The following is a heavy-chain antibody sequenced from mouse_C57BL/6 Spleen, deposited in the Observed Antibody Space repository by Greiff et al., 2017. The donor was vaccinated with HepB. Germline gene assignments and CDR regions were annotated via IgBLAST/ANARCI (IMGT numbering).Heavy chain of an antibody. CDR1: GFTFSNYW. CDR2: IRLKSDNYAT. J-gene: IGHJ3*01. Sequence: EVKLQESGGGLVQPGGSMKLSCVASGFTFSNYWMNWVRQSPEKGLEWVAQIRLKSDNYATHYAESVKGRFTISRDDSKSSVYLQMNNLRAEDTGIYYCTSPSQFAYWGQGTLVTVSA. V-gene: IGHV6-3*01. CDR3: TSPSQFAY.